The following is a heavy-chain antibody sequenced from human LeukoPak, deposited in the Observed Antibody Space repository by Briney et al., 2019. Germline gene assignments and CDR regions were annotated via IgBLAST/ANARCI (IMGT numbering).Heavy chain of an antibody. Sequence: PSETLSLTCTVSGGSISSSSYYWGWIRQPPGKGLEWIGEINHSGSTNYNPSLKSRVTISVDKSKNQFSLKLSSVTAADTAVYYCARAGGYGDYVIDYWGQGTLVTVSS. CDR1: GGSISSSSYY. J-gene: IGHJ4*02. CDR2: INHSGST. CDR3: ARAGGYGDYVIDY. V-gene: IGHV4-39*07. D-gene: IGHD4-17*01.